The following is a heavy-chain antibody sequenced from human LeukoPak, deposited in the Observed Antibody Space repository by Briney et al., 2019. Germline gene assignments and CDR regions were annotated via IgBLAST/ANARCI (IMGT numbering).Heavy chain of an antibody. CDR3: ARDRSSGYDSLDY. D-gene: IGHD5-12*01. CDR1: GFTFSDVY. CDR2: ISSSGTYT. Sequence: TGRSLRLSCAASGFTFSDVYMSWICQAPGRGLEWISYISSSGTYTNYADSVKGRFTISRDNAKNSLYLQMNSLRAEDTAVYYCARDRSSGYDSLDYWGQGTLVTVSS. V-gene: IGHV3-11*05. J-gene: IGHJ4*02.